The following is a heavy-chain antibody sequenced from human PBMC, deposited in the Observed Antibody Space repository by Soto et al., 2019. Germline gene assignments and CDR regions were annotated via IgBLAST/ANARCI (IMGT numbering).Heavy chain of an antibody. Sequence: SETLSLTCTVSGGSITSGGHYWGWIRQYPGKGLEWIGHIYDSGNMYFYNPSLKSRVTISADTSRNQFSLSLSSLTAADTAVYYCARVHHRGYFSVLTDFCGQGIMVTVYS. CDR1: GGSITSGGHY. V-gene: IGHV4-31*03. CDR3: ARVHHRGYFSVLTDF. J-gene: IGHJ4*02. D-gene: IGHD3-10*02. CDR2: IYDSGNMY.